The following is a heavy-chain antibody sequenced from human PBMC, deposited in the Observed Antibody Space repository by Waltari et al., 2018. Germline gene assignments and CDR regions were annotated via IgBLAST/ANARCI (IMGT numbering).Heavy chain of an antibody. V-gene: IGHV1-69-2*01. J-gene: IGHJ5*02. D-gene: IGHD1-26*01. Sequence: EVQLVQSGAEVKKPGATVKISCKTSGYNFSDYYIHWVQQAPGKGLTWMGRLDPDVGDTLYVPKCQGRLTITADTSTYTAYMELSNLESDDTAIYYCTRGPVGYTDWFHPWGQGTLVTVSS. CDR3: TRGPVGYTDWFHP. CDR1: GYNFSDYY. CDR2: LDPDVGDT.